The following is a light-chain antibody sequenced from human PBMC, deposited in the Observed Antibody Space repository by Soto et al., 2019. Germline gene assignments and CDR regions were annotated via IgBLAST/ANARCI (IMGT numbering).Light chain of an antibody. J-gene: IGKJ1*01. Sequence: EIVLTQSPGTLSLSPGERATLSCRASQSVSSYYLAWYQQKPGQDPRLLIYDESTRATGIPDRFSGSGSGTDFTLTISRLEPEDFAVYYCQHYGSSRTFGQGTKVDIK. CDR2: DES. CDR1: QSVSSYY. CDR3: QHYGSSRT. V-gene: IGKV3-20*01.